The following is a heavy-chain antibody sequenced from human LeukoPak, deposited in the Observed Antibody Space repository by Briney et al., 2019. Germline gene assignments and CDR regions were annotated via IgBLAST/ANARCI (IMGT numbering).Heavy chain of an antibody. CDR1: GGSISSYY. V-gene: IGHV4-59*01. D-gene: IGHD1-7*01. J-gene: IGHJ4*02. CDR3: ASSVGWNYVYFDY. CDR2: IYYSGST. Sequence: SETLSLTCTVSGGSISSYYWRWIRQPPGKGLEWIGYIYYSGSTNYNPSLKSRVTISVDTSKNQFSLKLSSVTAADTAVYYCASSVGWNYVYFDYWGQGTLVTVSS.